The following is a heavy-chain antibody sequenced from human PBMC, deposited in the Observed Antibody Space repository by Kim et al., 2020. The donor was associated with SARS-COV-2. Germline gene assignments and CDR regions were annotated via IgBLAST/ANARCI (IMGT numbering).Heavy chain of an antibody. J-gene: IGHJ4*02. Sequence: SETLSLTCAVYGGSFSGYYWSWIRQPPGKGLEWIGEINHSGSTNYNPSLKSRVTISVDTSKNQFSLKLSSVTAADTAVYYCAREVPSRDGYNPPTWDYWGQGTLVTVSS. D-gene: IGHD5-12*01. V-gene: IGHV4-34*01. CDR2: INHSGST. CDR3: AREVPSRDGYNPPTWDY. CDR1: GGSFSGYY.